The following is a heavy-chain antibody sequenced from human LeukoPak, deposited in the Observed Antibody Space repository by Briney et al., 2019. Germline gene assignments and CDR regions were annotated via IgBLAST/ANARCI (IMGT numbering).Heavy chain of an antibody. CDR3: AKDLGYSYGDYYYHGMDV. D-gene: IGHD5-18*01. V-gene: IGHV3-23*01. CDR2: ISGSGGST. CDR1: GFTFSSYA. Sequence: GGSLRLSCAASGFTFSSYAMSWVRQAPGKGLEWVSAISGSGGSTYYADSVKGRFTISRDNSKNTLYLQMNSLRAEDTAVYYCAKDLGYSYGDYYYHGMDVWGQGTTVTVSS. J-gene: IGHJ6*02.